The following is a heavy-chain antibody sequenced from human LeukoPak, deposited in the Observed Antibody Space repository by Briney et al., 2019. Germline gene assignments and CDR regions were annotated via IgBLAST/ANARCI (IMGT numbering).Heavy chain of an antibody. J-gene: IGHJ4*02. CDR2: IDSTGNDL. Sequence: GGSLRLSCAASGFTFNTYEMIWVRQSPGKGLEWLSFIDSTGNDLKYTDSVKGRFTISRDNAKNSLYLQMNSLRAEDTAVYYCARENYGDYVKIDYWGQGTLVTVSS. CDR1: GFTFNTYE. D-gene: IGHD4-17*01. CDR3: ARENYGDYVKIDY. V-gene: IGHV3-48*03.